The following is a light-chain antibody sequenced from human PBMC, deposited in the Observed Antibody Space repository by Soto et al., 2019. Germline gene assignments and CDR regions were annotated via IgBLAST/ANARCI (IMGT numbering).Light chain of an antibody. Sequence: DIQMTQSPSSLSASVGDRVTITCRASQGISNYLAWYQQKPGKVPKLLIYAASTLQSGVPSRFSGSGSGTDFTLTISSLQPEDVATYYWQRYTSAPPYTFGQGTKLEIK. J-gene: IGKJ2*01. CDR3: QRYTSAPPYT. CDR2: AAS. V-gene: IGKV1-27*01. CDR1: QGISNY.